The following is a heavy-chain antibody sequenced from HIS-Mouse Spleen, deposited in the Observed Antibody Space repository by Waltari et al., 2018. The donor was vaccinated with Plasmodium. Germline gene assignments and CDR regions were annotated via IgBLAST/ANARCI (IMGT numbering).Heavy chain of an antibody. Sequence: QVQLQESGPGLVKPSQTLCLNCTFSGGSISSGGYYWSWVRQHPGKGLEWIGYIYYSGSTYYNPSLKSRVTISVDTSKNQFSLKLSSVTAADTAVYYCARSIAATVTFYFDYWGQGTLVTVSS. CDR3: ARSIAATVTFYFDY. V-gene: IGHV4-31*03. D-gene: IGHD6-13*01. J-gene: IGHJ4*02. CDR2: IYYSGST. CDR1: GGSISSGGYY.